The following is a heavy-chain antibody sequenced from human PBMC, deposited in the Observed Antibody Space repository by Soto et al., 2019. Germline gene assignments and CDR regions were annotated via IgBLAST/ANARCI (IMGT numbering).Heavy chain of an antibody. J-gene: IGHJ4*02. D-gene: IGHD4-17*01. Sequence: SVKVSCKASGGTFSSYTISWVRQAPGQGLEWMGRIIPILGIANYAQKFQGRVTITADKSTSTAYMELSSLRSEDTAVFYCARDRTTSSTRRFDYWGQGTLVTVSS. CDR1: GGTFSSYT. CDR3: ARDRTTSSTRRFDY. CDR2: IIPILGIA. V-gene: IGHV1-69*04.